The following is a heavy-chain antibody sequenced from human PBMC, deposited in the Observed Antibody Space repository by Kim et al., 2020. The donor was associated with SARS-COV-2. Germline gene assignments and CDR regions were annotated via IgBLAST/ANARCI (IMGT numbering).Heavy chain of an antibody. J-gene: IGHJ3*02. Sequence: GESLKISCKGSGYSFTSYWIGWVRQMPGKGLEWMGIIYPGDSDTRYSPSFQGQVTISADKSISTAYLQWSSLKASDTAMYYCARLTTRGADYSNYPFDAFDIWGQGTMVTVSS. CDR3: ARLTTRGADYSNYPFDAFDI. V-gene: IGHV5-51*01. CDR2: IYPGDSDT. CDR1: GYSFTSYW. D-gene: IGHD4-4*01.